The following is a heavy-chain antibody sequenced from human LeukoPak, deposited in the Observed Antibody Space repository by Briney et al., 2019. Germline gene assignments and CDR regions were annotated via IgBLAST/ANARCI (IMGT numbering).Heavy chain of an antibody. CDR3: ARVGVPAAIGWFDP. J-gene: IGHJ5*02. D-gene: IGHD2-2*02. CDR2: ISYDGSNK. CDR1: GFTFSSYG. V-gene: IGHV3-30*19. Sequence: PGGSLRLSCAASGFTFSSYGMHWVRQAPGKGLEWVAVISYDGSNKYYADSVKGRFTISRDNSKNTLYLQMNSLRAEDTAVYYCARVGVPAAIGWFDPWGQGTLVTVSS.